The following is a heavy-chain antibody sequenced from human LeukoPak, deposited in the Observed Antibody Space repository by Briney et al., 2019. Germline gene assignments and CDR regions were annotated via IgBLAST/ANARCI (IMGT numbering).Heavy chain of an antibody. Sequence: PSETLSLTCTVSGGSTSSYYWSWIRQPPGKGLEWIGYIYYSGSTNYNPSLKSRVTISVDTSKNQFSLKLSSVTAADTAVYYCARRRDYYDSSGYSNYFDYWGQGTLVTVSS. CDR1: GGSTSSYY. V-gene: IGHV4-59*08. D-gene: IGHD3-22*01. J-gene: IGHJ4*02. CDR2: IYYSGST. CDR3: ARRRDYYDSSGYSNYFDY.